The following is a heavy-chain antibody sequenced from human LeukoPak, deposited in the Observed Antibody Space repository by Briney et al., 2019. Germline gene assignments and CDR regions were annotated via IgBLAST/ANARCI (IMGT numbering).Heavy chain of an antibody. J-gene: IGHJ4*02. CDR3: ATDKAVAGTVGNFDY. D-gene: IGHD6-19*01. Sequence: ASVKVSCKASGYTFTSYGISWVRQAPGQGLEWMGWISAYNGNTNYAQKLQGRVTMTTDTSTSTAYMELRSLRSEDTAVYYCATDKAVAGTVGNFDYWGQGTLVTVSS. V-gene: IGHV1-18*01. CDR1: GYTFTSYG. CDR2: ISAYNGNT.